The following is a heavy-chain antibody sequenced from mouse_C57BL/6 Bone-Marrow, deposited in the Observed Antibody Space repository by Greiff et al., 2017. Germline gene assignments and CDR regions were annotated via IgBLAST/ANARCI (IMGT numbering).Heavy chain of an antibody. V-gene: IGHV1-81*01. CDR1: GYTFTSYD. Sequence: QVQLQQSGPELARPGASVKLSCKASGYTFTSYDISWVKQRTGQGLEWIGEIYPSSGTTNYNEKFKGKATLTADKSSSTAYMELRSLTSEDSAVYFCARHWVWSYWGQGTLVTVSA. CDR3: ARHWVWSY. J-gene: IGHJ3*01. CDR2: IYPSSGTT.